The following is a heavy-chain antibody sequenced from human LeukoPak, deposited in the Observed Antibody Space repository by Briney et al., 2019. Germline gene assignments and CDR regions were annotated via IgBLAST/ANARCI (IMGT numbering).Heavy chain of an antibody. D-gene: IGHD1-26*01. CDR1: GYTLTELS. V-gene: IGHV1-24*01. Sequence: ASVKVSCKVSGYTLTELSMHWVRQAPGKGLEWMGGFDPEDGETIYAQKFQGRVTMTRDMSTSTVYMELSSLRSEDTAVYYCAREMWDHDAFDIWGQGTMVTVSS. CDR2: FDPEDGET. J-gene: IGHJ3*02. CDR3: AREMWDHDAFDI.